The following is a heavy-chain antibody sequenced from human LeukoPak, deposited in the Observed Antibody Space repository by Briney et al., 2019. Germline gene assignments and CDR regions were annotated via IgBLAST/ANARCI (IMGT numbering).Heavy chain of an antibody. V-gene: IGHV4-34*01. J-gene: IGHJ4*02. CDR3: ARGLAVAGTTDY. CDR2: INHSGST. D-gene: IGHD6-19*01. Sequence: PSETLSLTCTVSGGSISGYYWSWIRQPPGEGLEWIGEINHSGSTNYNPSLKSRVTISVDTSKNQFSLKLSSVTAADTAVYYCARGLAVAGTTDYWGQGTLVTVSS. CDR1: GGSISGYY.